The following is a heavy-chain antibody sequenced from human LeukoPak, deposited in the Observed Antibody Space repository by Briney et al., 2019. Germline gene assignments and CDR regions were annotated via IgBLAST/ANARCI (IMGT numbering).Heavy chain of an antibody. CDR3: ARDFSPNDAFDI. J-gene: IGHJ3*02. CDR1: GFTVSINY. Sequence: GGSLRLSCVVSGFTVSINYMSWVRQVPGKGLEWVSVIYSGGSTYYADSVKGRFTISRDNSKNTLYLQMNSLRAEDTAVYYCARDFSPNDAFDIWGQGTMVTVSS. D-gene: IGHD2/OR15-2a*01. CDR2: IYSGGST. V-gene: IGHV3-66*01.